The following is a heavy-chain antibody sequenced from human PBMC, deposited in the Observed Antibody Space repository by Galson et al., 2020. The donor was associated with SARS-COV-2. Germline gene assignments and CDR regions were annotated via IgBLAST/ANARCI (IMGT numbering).Heavy chain of an antibody. CDR2: IYSEGSST. CDR1: GFTFSIYW. J-gene: IGHJ4*02. V-gene: IGHV3-74*01. CDR3: ARRDMGNDYFDY. Sequence: ALHGESLKISCAASGFTFSIYWMHWVRQAPGKGLVWVSRIYSEGSSTSYADSVKGRFTISGDNAKNTLYLQMNSLRAEDTAVYYCARRDMGNDYFDYWGQGTLVTVCS. D-gene: IGHD7-27*01.